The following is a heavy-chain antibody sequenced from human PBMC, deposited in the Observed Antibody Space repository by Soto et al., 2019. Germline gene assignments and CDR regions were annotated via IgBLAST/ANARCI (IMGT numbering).Heavy chain of an antibody. CDR1: GGSFSSYA. Sequence: SVRVSCKASGGSFSSYAIRWVRQAPGQGLEWMGGIVPKFGAADYAQKFQGRVTITADESTSTVYMELSSLRSEDTAVYFCARAGHYYDSRGPDAFDTWGQGTMVTVSS. J-gene: IGHJ3*02. D-gene: IGHD3-22*01. CDR2: IVPKFGAA. CDR3: ARAGHYYDSRGPDAFDT. V-gene: IGHV1-69*13.